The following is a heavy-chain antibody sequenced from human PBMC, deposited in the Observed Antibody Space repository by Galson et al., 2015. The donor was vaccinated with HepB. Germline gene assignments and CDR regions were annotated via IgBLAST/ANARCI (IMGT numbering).Heavy chain of an antibody. CDR2: ISVYNGNT. Sequence: SVKVSCKASGGTFSSYAISWVRQAPGQGLEWMGWISVYNGNTNYAQKVQGRVTMTTDTSASTVYMELTSLRSDDTAVYYCARARYSTSPPDYWGQGTLVTVSS. J-gene: IGHJ4*02. D-gene: IGHD1-26*01. CDR3: ARARYSTSPPDY. CDR1: GGTFSSYA. V-gene: IGHV1-18*01.